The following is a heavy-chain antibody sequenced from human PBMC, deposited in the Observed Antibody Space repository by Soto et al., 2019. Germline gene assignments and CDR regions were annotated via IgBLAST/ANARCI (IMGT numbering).Heavy chain of an antibody. D-gene: IGHD6-6*01. V-gene: IGHV3-74*01. Sequence: EVQLVESGGGLVQPGGSLRLSCAASGFTFRSYWMQWVRQAPGKGLVWVSWITSDGSSTSYADSVKGRFTISRDNAKNTLYLQMNSLRAEDTAVYYCASGGSSLNFDSWGQGTLVTVSS. J-gene: IGHJ4*02. CDR2: ITSDGSST. CDR3: ASGGSSLNFDS. CDR1: GFTFRSYW.